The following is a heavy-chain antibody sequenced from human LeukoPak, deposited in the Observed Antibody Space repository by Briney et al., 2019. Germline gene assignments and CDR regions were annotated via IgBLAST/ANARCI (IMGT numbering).Heavy chain of an antibody. D-gene: IGHD3-9*01. CDR2: IWYDGSNK. Sequence: GGSLRPSCAASGFTFSSYGMHWVRQAPGKGLEWVAVIWYDGSNKYYADSVKGRFTISRDNSKNTLYLQMNSLRAEDTAVYYCAKARRHYDILTGYEYWGQGTLVTVSS. J-gene: IGHJ4*02. V-gene: IGHV3-33*06. CDR3: AKARRHYDILTGYEY. CDR1: GFTFSSYG.